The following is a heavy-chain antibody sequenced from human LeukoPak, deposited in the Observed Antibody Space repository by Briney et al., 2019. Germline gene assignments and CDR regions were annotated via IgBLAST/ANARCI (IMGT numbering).Heavy chain of an antibody. CDR3: ARGDSGNTPVY. J-gene: IGHJ4*02. V-gene: IGHV1-46*01. CDR2: INPSGGST. CDR1: GYTFTSYY. D-gene: IGHD1-26*01. Sequence: ASVKVSCKASGYTFTSYYMHWVRQAPGQGLEWMGIINPSGGSTSCAQKFQGRITMTRDMSTSTAYMELSSLRSEDTAVYYCARGDSGNTPVYWGQGTLVTVSS.